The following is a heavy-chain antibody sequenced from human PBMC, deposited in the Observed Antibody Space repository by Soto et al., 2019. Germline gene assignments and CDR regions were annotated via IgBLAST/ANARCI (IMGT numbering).Heavy chain of an antibody. CDR2: IYYSGST. CDR1: GGSISSSSYY. D-gene: IGHD3-10*01. CDR3: ARQGDYYGSGSYYNVRFDY. V-gene: IGHV4-39*01. J-gene: IGHJ4*02. Sequence: TSETLSLTCTVSGGSISSSSYYWGWIRQPPGKGLEWIGSIYYSGSTYYNPSLKSRVTISVDTSKNQFSLKLSSVTAADTAVYYCARQGDYYGSGSYYNVRFDYWGQGTLVTVSS.